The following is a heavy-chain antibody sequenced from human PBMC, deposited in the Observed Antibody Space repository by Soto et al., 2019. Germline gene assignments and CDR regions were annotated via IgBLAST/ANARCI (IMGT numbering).Heavy chain of an antibody. CDR1: GFTFSGSA. CDR3: SRQASDFWSGKPQYYMDV. Sequence: PGESLKISCAASGFTFSGSAMHWVRQASGKGLEWVGRIRSKANNYATAYGASVKGRFTISRDDSKNVAYLQMNSLKTEDTAVYYCSRQASDFWSGKPQYYMDVSGNGTTVTVSS. V-gene: IGHV3-73*01. CDR2: IRSKANNYAT. J-gene: IGHJ6*03. D-gene: IGHD3-3*01.